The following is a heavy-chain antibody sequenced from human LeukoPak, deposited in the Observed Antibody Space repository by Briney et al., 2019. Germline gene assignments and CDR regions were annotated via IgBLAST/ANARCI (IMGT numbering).Heavy chain of an antibody. CDR3: TRYNNDHFDY. Sequence: GRSLRLSRAGSGFTFGGYGMHWFRQTPGKGLEWVAVIAYDGSRAFYADSVKGRFTISRDNSKNTMSVQMDDLRAEDTAVYYCTRYNNDHFDYWGQGTLVTVSS. J-gene: IGHJ4*02. CDR2: IAYDGSRA. V-gene: IGHV3-33*01. D-gene: IGHD1-14*01. CDR1: GFTFGGYG.